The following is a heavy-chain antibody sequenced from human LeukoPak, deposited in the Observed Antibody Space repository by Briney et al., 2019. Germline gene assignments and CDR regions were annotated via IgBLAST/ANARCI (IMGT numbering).Heavy chain of an antibody. CDR3: VREDCGDDCNRNLDF. Sequence: PGGSLRLSCAASGFTFSSYWMSWVRQAPGKGQEWVAQIKPDGSDKCYVDSVKGRFTISRDNAKNMLYLQMNSLRAEDTAVYYCVREDCGDDCNRNLDFWGQGTLVAVSS. CDR2: IKPDGSDK. D-gene: IGHD2-21*02. CDR1: GFTFSSYW. J-gene: IGHJ4*02. V-gene: IGHV3-7*01.